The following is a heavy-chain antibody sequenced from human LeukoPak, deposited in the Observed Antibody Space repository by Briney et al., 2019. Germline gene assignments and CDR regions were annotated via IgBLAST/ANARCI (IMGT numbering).Heavy chain of an antibody. CDR3: ARDPTAAAGAYYFDY. CDR2: ISSSSRYI. Sequence: GGSLRLSCAASGFTFSSYSMNWVRQTPGKGLEWVSSISSSSRYIYYADSVKGLFTTSRDNAKHSLYLQMTSLRAEDTAVYCCARDPTAAAGAYYFDYWGPGTLVTVSS. V-gene: IGHV3-21*01. J-gene: IGHJ4*02. CDR1: GFTFSSYS. D-gene: IGHD6-13*01.